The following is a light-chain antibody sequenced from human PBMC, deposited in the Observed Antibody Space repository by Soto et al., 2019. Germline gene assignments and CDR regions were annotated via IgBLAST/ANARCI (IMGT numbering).Light chain of an antibody. J-gene: IGKJ2*03. CDR3: QQTYTTRAYS. Sequence: DIQMTQSPSTLSASVGDRVTITCRASQSISSWLAWYQQKPGKAPKLLIYDASSLESGVPSRFSGSGSGTDFTLTINNLQHEDFATYYCQQTYTTRAYSFGPGTKLEIK. CDR1: QSISSW. CDR2: DAS. V-gene: IGKV1-5*01.